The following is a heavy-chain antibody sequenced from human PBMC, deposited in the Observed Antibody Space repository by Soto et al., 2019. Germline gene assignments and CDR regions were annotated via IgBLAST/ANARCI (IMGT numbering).Heavy chain of an antibody. CDR2: IIPIFGTA. CDR1: GGTFSSYA. J-gene: IGHJ4*02. D-gene: IGHD6-13*01. CDR3: ARALIADLALEYDY. V-gene: IGHV1-69*12. Sequence: QVQLVQSGAEVKKPGSSVKVSCKASGGTFSSYAISWVRQAPGQGLEWMGGIIPIFGTANYAQKFQGRVTXXAXEXXSTAYMELSSLRSEDTAVYYCARALIADLALEYDYWGQGTLVTVSS.